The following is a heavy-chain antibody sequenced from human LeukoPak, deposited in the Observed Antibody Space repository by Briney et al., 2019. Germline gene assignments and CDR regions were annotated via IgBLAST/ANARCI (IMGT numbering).Heavy chain of an antibody. V-gene: IGHV4-39*07. J-gene: IGHJ2*01. Sequence: ASETLSLTCTVSGGSISSSSYYWGWIRQPPGKGLEWIGIIYYSGSTYYNPSLKSRVTISVDTSKNQFSLKLSSVTAADTAVYYCARVCSGINPQNYWYFDLWGRGTLVTVSS. CDR2: IYYSGST. D-gene: IGHD3-10*02. CDR3: ARVCSGINPQNYWYFDL. CDR1: GGSISSSSYY.